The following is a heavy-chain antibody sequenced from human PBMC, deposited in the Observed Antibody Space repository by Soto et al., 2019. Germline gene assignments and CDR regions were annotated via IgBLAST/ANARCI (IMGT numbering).Heavy chain of an antibody. V-gene: IGHV3-30*18. Sequence: GGSLRLSCAASGFTFSSYGMHWVRQAPGKGLEWVAVISYDGSNKYYADSVKGRFTISRDNSKNTLYLQMHSLRAEATHVYYCAKDWKWLRWPDYWGRGTRFTV. CDR1: GFTFSSYG. CDR3: AKDWKWLRWPDY. J-gene: IGHJ4*02. CDR2: ISYDGSNK. D-gene: IGHD5-12*01.